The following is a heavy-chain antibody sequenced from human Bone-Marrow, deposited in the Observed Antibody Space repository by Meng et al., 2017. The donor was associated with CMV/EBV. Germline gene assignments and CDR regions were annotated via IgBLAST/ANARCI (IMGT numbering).Heavy chain of an antibody. J-gene: IGHJ6*02. D-gene: IGHD4-11*01. Sequence: GESLKISCAASGFTFSGSAMHWVRQASGKGLEWVGRIRSKANSYATAYAASVKGRFTISRDDSKNTAYLQMNSLKTEDTAVYYCTRHSPTTSEDGMDVWGQGPTVTVSS. V-gene: IGHV3-73*01. CDR1: GFTFSGSA. CDR2: IRSKANSYAT. CDR3: TRHSPTTSEDGMDV.